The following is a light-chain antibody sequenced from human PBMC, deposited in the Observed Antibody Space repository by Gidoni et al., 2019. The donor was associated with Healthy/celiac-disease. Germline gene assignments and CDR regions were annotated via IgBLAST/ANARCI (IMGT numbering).Light chain of an antibody. CDR3: CSYAGSSTVYV. CDR2: EGS. Sequence: QSALTQPASVSGSPGQSITISCTGTSRDVGSYNLVSWYQQHPGKAPKLMIYEGSKRPSGVSNRFSGSKSGNTASLTISGLQAEDEADYYCCSYAGSSTVYVFGTGTKVTVL. CDR1: SRDVGSYNL. J-gene: IGLJ1*01. V-gene: IGLV2-23*01.